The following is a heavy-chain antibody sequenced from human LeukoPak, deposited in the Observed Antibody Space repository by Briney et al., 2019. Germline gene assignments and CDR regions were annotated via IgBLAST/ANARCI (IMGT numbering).Heavy chain of an antibody. CDR2: ISSSSYI. CDR1: GFTFTNYN. V-gene: IGHV3-21*01. D-gene: IGHD5-18*01. J-gene: IGHJ4*02. CDR3: ARDGRHSYGLPIDY. Sequence: PGGSLRLSCAASGFTFTNYNMDWVRQAPGKGLEWVSSISSSSYIYYADSVKGRFTISRDNAKNSLYLQMNSLRAEDTAVYYCARDGRHSYGLPIDYWGQGTLVTVSS.